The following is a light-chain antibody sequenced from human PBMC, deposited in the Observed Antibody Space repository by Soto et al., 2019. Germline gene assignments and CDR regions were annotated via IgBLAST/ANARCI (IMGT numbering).Light chain of an antibody. Sequence: QSVLTQPASVAGSPGQSVTISCTGTSSDVGSDNLVSRYQQHPGKAPKLMIYEGSKRPSGVSNRFSGSKSGNTASLTISGLQAEEEADYYCCSYAGSSTYVVFGGGTKLTVL. CDR3: CSYAGSSTYVV. CDR2: EGS. J-gene: IGLJ2*01. CDR1: SSDVGSDNL. V-gene: IGLV2-23*01.